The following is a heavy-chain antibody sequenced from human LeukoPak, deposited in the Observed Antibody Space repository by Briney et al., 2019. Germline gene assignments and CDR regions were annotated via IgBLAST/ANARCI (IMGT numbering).Heavy chain of an antibody. CDR1: GYTFTSYA. CDR3: ARAPLYYYGSGSNFDY. Sequence: GASVKVSCKASGYTFTSYAMHWVRQAPGQGLEWMGWISAYNGNTNYAQKLQGRVTMTTDTSTSTAYMELRSLRSDDTAVYYCARAPLYYYGSGSNFDYWGQGTLVTVSS. J-gene: IGHJ4*02. D-gene: IGHD3-10*01. V-gene: IGHV1-18*01. CDR2: ISAYNGNT.